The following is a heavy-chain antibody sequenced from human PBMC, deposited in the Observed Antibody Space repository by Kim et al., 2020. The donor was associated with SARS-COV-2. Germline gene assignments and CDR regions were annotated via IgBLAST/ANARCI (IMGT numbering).Heavy chain of an antibody. D-gene: IGHD1-26*01. J-gene: IGHJ4*02. Sequence: ASVKVSCKVSGYTLTELSMHWVRQAPGKGLEWMGGFDPEDGETIYAQKFQGRVTMTEDTSTDTAYMELSSLRSEDTAVYYCATWSYSGSYREPYYFDYWGQGTLVTVSS. CDR2: FDPEDGET. V-gene: IGHV1-24*01. CDR3: ATWSYSGSYREPYYFDY. CDR1: GYTLTELS.